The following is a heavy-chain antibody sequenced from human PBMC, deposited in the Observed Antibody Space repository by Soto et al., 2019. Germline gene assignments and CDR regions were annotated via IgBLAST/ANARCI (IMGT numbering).Heavy chain of an antibody. D-gene: IGHD5-18*01. CDR3: ARRLQLWSYYYGMDV. CDR1: GGTFSNYA. V-gene: IGHV1-69*12. J-gene: IGHJ6*02. Sequence: QVQLVQSGAEVKKPGSSVKVSCKASGGTFSNYAISWVRQAPGQGLEWMGGIIPIFGTANYAQKLQGRGTINADESTSTADMELSSLRSEDAAVYYCARRLQLWSYYYGMDVWGQGTTVTVSS. CDR2: IIPIFGTA.